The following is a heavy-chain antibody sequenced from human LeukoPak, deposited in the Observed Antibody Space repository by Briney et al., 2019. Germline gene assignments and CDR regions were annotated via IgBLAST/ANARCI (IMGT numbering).Heavy chain of an antibody. D-gene: IGHD3-3*01. V-gene: IGHV4-4*07. CDR3: SREVSGSDYYRAYDY. CDR2: ISSSGTT. J-gene: IGHJ4*02. Sequence: SETLSLACTVSGRSISSYYWSWIRQPAGKGLEWMRRISSSGTTTYNAHFKSGLISSVGTSTNHFSLILSSVTAAETAVYYCSREVSGSDYYRAYDYRGQGTLVTVSS. CDR1: GRSISSYY.